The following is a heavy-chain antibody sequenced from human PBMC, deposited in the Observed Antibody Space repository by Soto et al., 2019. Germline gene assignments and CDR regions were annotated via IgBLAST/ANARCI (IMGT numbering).Heavy chain of an antibody. J-gene: IGHJ4*02. V-gene: IGHV6-1*01. D-gene: IGHD6-6*01. CDR2: TYYRSKWYN. Sequence: KQSQTLSLTCAISGDSVSSNSAAWNWIRQSPSRGLEWLGRTYYRSKWYNDYAVSVKSRITINPDTSKNQFSLQLNSVTPEDTAVYYCARYGALEYSSSSGAGYYFDYWGQGTLVTVSS. CDR3: ARYGALEYSSSSGAGYYFDY. CDR1: GDSVSSNSAA.